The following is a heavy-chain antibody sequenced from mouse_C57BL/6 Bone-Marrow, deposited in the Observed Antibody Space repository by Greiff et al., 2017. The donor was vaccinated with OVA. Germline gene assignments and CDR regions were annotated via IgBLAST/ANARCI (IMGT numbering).Heavy chain of an antibody. V-gene: IGHV5-2*03. CDR3: ARQHYYGSRDWYFDV. Sequence: EVKVEESGGGLVQPGESLKLSCESNEYEFPSHDMSWVRKTPEKRLELVAAINSDGGSTYYPDTMERRFIISRDNTKKTLYLQMSSLRSEDTALYYCARQHYYGSRDWYFDVWGTGTTVTVSS. CDR2: INSDGGST. J-gene: IGHJ1*03. D-gene: IGHD1-1*01. CDR1: EYEFPSHD.